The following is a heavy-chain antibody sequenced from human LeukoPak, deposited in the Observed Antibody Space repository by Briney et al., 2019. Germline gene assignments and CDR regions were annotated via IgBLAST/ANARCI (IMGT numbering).Heavy chain of an antibody. Sequence: SGGSLRLSCAASGFTFSSYSMNWVRQAPGKGLGWVSSISSSSSYIYYADSVKGRFTISRDNAKNSLYLQMNSLRAEDTAVYYCARDLAARGDYWGQGTLVTVSS. J-gene: IGHJ4*02. CDR1: GFTFSSYS. CDR2: ISSSSSYI. CDR3: ARDLAARGDY. V-gene: IGHV3-21*01. D-gene: IGHD6-6*01.